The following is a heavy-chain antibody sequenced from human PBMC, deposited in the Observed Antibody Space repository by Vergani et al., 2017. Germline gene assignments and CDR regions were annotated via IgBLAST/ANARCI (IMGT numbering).Heavy chain of an antibody. J-gene: IGHJ6*03. CDR2: ISSNGGST. CDR3: ARVRLGYCSGGSCYSEFSGHNYYYYYMDV. V-gene: IGHV3-64*01. Sequence: EVQLVESGGGLVQPGGSLRLSCAASGFTFSSYAMHWVRQAPGKGLEYVSAISSNGGSTYYANSVKGRFTISRDNSKNTLYLQMGSLRAEDMAVYYCARVRLGYCSGGSCYSEFSGHNYYYYYMDVWGKGTTVTVSS. D-gene: IGHD2-15*01. CDR1: GFTFSSYA.